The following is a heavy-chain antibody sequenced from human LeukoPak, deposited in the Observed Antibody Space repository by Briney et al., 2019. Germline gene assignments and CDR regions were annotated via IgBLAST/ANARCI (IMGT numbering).Heavy chain of an antibody. CDR2: IYYGGNT. V-gene: IGHV4-30-4*07. Sequence: ESSETLSLTCAVSGGSISSGVYSWSWVRQPPGKGLEWIGYIYYGGNTYYNPSLKSRLTISLGTSNNQFSLKLSSVTTADTAVYYCARARLGIAAPYYFDYWGQGTLVTVSS. D-gene: IGHD6-13*01. CDR1: GGSISSGVYS. J-gene: IGHJ4*02. CDR3: ARARLGIAAPYYFDY.